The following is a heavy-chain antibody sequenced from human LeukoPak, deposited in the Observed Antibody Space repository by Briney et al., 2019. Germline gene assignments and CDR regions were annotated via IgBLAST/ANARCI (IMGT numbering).Heavy chain of an antibody. CDR1: GGSISNTNW. D-gene: IGHD2-8*01. CDR2: TSLTGLT. Sequence: TSETLSLTCGLSGGSISNTNWWSWVRQPPRQGLGWIGETSLTGLTHYNPSLESRVTASLDKSKNQHSLNLTSVPAADTAVYYCSRENGAFSPFGYWGQGTLVTVLS. J-gene: IGHJ4*02. CDR3: SRENGAFSPFGY. V-gene: IGHV4-4*02.